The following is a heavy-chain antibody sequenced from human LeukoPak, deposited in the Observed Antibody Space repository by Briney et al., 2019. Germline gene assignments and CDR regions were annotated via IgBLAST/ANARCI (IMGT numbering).Heavy chain of an antibody. Sequence: GASVTVSFTASGYTFTVYDMHWVRQAPGQGLEWMGWINPNSGGTYYAQKFQGRVTMTRDTSISTAYMELSRLRSDDTAVYYCAREADGDYGGYMDVWGKGTTVTISS. CDR2: INPNSGGT. CDR1: GYTFTVYD. CDR3: AREADGDYGGYMDV. V-gene: IGHV1-2*02. J-gene: IGHJ6*03. D-gene: IGHD4-17*01.